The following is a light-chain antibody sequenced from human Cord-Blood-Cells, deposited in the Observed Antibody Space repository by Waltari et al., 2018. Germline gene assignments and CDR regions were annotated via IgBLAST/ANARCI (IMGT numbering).Light chain of an antibody. CDR3: QQYGSSPLT. J-gene: IGKJ4*01. CDR1: QSVSSSY. CDR2: GAS. Sequence: EIVLTQSPGTLSLSPGERATLSCRARQSVSSSYLAWYQQKPGQAPRHLIYGASSRATAIPDRFSGSGAGTDFTRPISRLEPEAFAVYYCQQYGSSPLTFGGGTKVEIK. V-gene: IGKV3-20*01.